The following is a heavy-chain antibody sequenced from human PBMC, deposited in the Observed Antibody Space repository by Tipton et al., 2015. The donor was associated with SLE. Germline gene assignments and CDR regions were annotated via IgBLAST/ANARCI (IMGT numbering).Heavy chain of an antibody. Sequence: LRLSCTVSGGSISTGSYYWGWIRQPPGRGLEWIGSIYYGGSTNYNPSLKSRITISLDTSKNQFSLKLNSVTAADTAVYYCARDLASYYGVDVWGQGTTVTVSS. V-gene: IGHV4-39*07. J-gene: IGHJ6*02. CDR2: IYYGGST. D-gene: IGHD3-3*02. CDR3: ARDLASYYGVDV. CDR1: GGSISTGSYY.